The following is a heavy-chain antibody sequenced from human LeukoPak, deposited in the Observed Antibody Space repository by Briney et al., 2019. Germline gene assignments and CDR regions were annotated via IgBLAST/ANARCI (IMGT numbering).Heavy chain of an antibody. J-gene: IGHJ4*02. CDR2: IIPIFGTA. V-gene: IGHV1-69*13. CDR1: GGTFSSYA. D-gene: IGHD3-22*01. CDR3: ARAYYDTSGYRTYYFDY. Sequence: ASVKVSSKASGGTFSSYAISWVRQAPGQGLEWMGGIIPIFGTANYAQKFQGRVTITADESTSTAYMELSSLRSEDTAVYYCARAYYDTSGYRTYYFDYWGQGTLVTVSS.